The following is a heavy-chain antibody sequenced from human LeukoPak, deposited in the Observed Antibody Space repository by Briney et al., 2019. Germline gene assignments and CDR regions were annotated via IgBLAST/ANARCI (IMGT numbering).Heavy chain of an antibody. V-gene: IGHV3-30*03. J-gene: IGHJ4*02. CDR2: TSHDGSND. CDR3: ARADGYRNFDY. Sequence: GGSLRLSCVASGFSFSNYGMHWVRQAPGKGLEWVAATSHDGSNDQYADSVRGRFTISRDNAKNTLYLQMNSLRAEDTAVYYCARADGYRNFDYWGQGTLVTVSS. D-gene: IGHD3-16*02. CDR1: GFSFSNYG.